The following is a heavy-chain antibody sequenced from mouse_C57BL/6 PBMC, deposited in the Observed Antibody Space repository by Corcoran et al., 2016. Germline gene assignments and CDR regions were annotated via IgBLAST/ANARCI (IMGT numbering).Heavy chain of an antibody. CDR2: ISYDGSN. CDR1: GYSITSGYY. J-gene: IGHJ3*01. Sequence: VQLQESGPGLLRPSQPLSLPCSLTGYSITSGYYWNWIRQFPGNKLEWMGYISYDGSNNYNPSLKNRISITRDTSKNQFFLKLNSVTTEDTATYYCARKTAYWGQGTLVTVS. CDR3: ARKTAY. V-gene: IGHV3-6*01.